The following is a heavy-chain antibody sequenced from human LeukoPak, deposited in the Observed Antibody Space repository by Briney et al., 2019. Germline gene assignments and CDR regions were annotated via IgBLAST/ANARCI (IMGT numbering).Heavy chain of an antibody. D-gene: IGHD3-9*01. CDR3: ARAGTVHYDILTGYYPSYNWFDP. Sequence: ASVKVFCKASGYTFTSYYMHWVRQAPGQGLEWMGIINPSGGSTSYAQKFQGRVTMTRDTSTSTVYMELSSLRSEDTAVYYCARAGTVHYDILTGYYPSYNWFDPWGQGTLVTVSS. V-gene: IGHV1-46*01. CDR2: INPSGGST. J-gene: IGHJ5*02. CDR1: GYTFTSYY.